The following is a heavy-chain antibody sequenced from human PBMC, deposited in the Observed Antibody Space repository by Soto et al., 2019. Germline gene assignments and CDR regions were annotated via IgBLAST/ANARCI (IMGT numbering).Heavy chain of an antibody. CDR3: AGLRGYAGSSIDY. J-gene: IGHJ4*02. CDR2: ISYSGNT. Sequence: KPSETLSLTCTVSGGSIISGYWSWIRQPPGKGLEWIGYISYSGNTNYNPSLKSRVTMSVDTPKNQFSLRLSSVTTADTAVYYCAGLRGYAGSSIDYWPEGSLVTV. CDR1: GGSIISGY. V-gene: IGHV4-59*01. D-gene: IGHD2-15*01.